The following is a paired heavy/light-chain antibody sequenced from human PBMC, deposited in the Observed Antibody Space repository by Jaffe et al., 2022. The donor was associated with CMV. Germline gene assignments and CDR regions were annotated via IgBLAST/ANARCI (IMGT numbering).Heavy chain of an antibody. CDR1: GYIFSNHG. Sequence: QVQLVQSGPEVKRPGASMKVSCKTSGYIFSNHGLSWVRQAPGQGLEWLGWITTYNDLTKFGQKFQDRVTMTVDRSTNTAYLELRNLRRDDSAVYFCARRNSHGEDYYFDYWGQGTLITVSS. J-gene: IGHJ4*02. V-gene: IGHV1-18*01. CDR3: ARRNSHGEDYYFDY. CDR2: ITTYNDLT.
Light chain of an antibody. V-gene: IGLV3-25*03. CDR2: DAY. Sequence: SDELTQPPSISVSPGQTATITCSEDLSPRPYFAWYQQRQGQAPFLLIYDAYKRPSGIPDRFSASKSGTTLTLTITEVQADDEAVYFCQSSDYRGVAFGGGTRLTVL. CDR1: LSPRPY. J-gene: IGLJ2*01. CDR3: QSSDYRGVA.